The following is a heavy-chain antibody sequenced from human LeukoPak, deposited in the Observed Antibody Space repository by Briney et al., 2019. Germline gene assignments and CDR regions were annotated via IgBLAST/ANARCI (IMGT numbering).Heavy chain of an antibody. CDR1: GFTFTSSA. J-gene: IGHJ4*02. CDR2: IVVGSGNT. V-gene: IGHV1-58*02. D-gene: IGHD3-3*01. Sequence: SVKVSCKASGFTFTSSAMQWVRHARGQRLEWIGWIVVGSGNTNYAQKFQERVTITRDMSTSTAYMELSSLRSEDTAVYYCAVNTIFGVVIGYWGQGTLVTVSS. CDR3: AVNTIFGVVIGY.